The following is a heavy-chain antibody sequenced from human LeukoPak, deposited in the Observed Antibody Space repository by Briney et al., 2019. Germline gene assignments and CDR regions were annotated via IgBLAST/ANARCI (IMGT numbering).Heavy chain of an antibody. CDR3: ARDPATDTCDILTGYNWFDP. V-gene: IGHV3-21*01. Sequence: GGSLRLSCAASGFTFSSYSMNWVRQAPGKGLEWVSSISSSSSYIYYADSVKGRFTISRDNAKNSLYLQMNSLRAEDTAVYYCARDPATDTCDILTGYNWFDPWGQGTLVTVSS. CDR2: ISSSSSYI. J-gene: IGHJ5*02. CDR1: GFTFSSYS. D-gene: IGHD3-9*01.